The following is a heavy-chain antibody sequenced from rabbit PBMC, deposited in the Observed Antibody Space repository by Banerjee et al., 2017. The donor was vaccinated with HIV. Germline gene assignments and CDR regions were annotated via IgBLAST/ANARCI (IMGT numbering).Heavy chain of an antibody. V-gene: IGHV1S45*01. D-gene: IGHD4-1*01. Sequence: QEQLEESGGDLVKPEGSLTLTCTASGFSFSHKYVMCWVRQAPGKGLEWIGYIDTADGNIYYASWVNGRFTISSHNAQNTLYLQLNSLTAADTATYFCARDLAGVIGWNFGLWGPGTLVTVS. CDR2: IDTADGNI. J-gene: IGHJ4*01. CDR3: ARDLAGVIGWNFGL. CDR1: GFSFSHKYV.